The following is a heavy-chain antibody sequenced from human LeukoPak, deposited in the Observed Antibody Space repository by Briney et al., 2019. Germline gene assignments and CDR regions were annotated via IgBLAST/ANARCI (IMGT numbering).Heavy chain of an antibody. Sequence: ASVKVSCKASGYTFTSYGISWVRQAPGQGLEWMGWISAYNGNTNYAQKLQGRVTMTTDTSTSTAYMELRSLRSDDTAVYYCAREIGVAGTTVTTVYWGQGTLVTVSS. CDR3: AREIGVAGTTVTTVY. J-gene: IGHJ4*02. V-gene: IGHV1-18*01. CDR1: GYTFTSYG. CDR2: ISAYNGNT. D-gene: IGHD6-19*01.